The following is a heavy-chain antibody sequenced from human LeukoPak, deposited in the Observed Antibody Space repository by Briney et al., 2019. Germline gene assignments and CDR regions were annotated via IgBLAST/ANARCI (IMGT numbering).Heavy chain of an antibody. Sequence: GESLKISCKVSGYSFTSQRNGWVRQTPGKGLGCMCIIYPGESDTRSRPSCQGQFTISADKSISTAYLQWSSLKASDTAMYYCLRNGADYWGQGTLVTVSS. CDR3: LRNGADY. V-gene: IGHV5-51*01. D-gene: IGHD1-26*01. CDR2: IYPGESDT. J-gene: IGHJ4*02. CDR1: GYSFTSQR.